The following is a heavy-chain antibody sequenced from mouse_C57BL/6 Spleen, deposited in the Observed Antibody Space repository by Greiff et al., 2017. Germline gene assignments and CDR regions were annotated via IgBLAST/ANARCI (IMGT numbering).Heavy chain of an antibody. J-gene: IGHJ4*01. V-gene: IGHV1-53*01. D-gene: IGHD1-1*01. Sequence: VQLQQSGTELVKPGASVKLSCKASGYTFTSYWMHWVKQRPGQGLEWIGNINPSNGGTNYNEKFKSKATLTVDKSYSTAYMQLSSLTSEDSAVYDCARRAVVAPYYAMDYWGQGTSVTVS. CDR3: ARRAVVAPYYAMDY. CDR1: GYTFTSYW. CDR2: INPSNGGT.